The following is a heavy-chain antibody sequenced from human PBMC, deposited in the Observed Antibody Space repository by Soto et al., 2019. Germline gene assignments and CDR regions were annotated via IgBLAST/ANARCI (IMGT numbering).Heavy chain of an antibody. CDR3: TTDGDYDMLTGYPRRVIEGNDAFDI. D-gene: IGHD3-9*01. CDR2: IKSKTDGGTT. J-gene: IGHJ3*02. V-gene: IGHV3-15*07. Sequence: SVSNAWMNWVRQAPGKGLAWVGRIKSKTDGGTTDYAAPVKGRFTISRDDSKNTLYLQMNSLKTEDTAVYYCTTDGDYDMLTGYPRRVIEGNDAFDIWCQGTMVTVAS. CDR1: SVSNAW.